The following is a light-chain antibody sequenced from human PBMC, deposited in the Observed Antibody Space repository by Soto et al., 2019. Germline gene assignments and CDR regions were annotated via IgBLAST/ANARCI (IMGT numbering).Light chain of an antibody. J-gene: IGLJ3*02. V-gene: IGLV2-8*01. CDR2: EVN. CDR1: SSDVGGYNY. CDR3: NSYTDNKNWV. Sequence: QSALTQPPSASGSPGESVTISCTGTSSDVGGYNYVSWYQQDAGKAPKLMIYEVNKRPSGVPDRFSGSKSGNTASLTVSGLQAEDEANYYCNSYTDNKNWVFGGGTKLTVL.